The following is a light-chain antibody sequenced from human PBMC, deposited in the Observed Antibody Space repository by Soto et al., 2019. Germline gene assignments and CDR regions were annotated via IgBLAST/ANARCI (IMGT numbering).Light chain of an antibody. CDR1: QSVGRNY. J-gene: IGKJ4*01. CDR3: QQYASSPLT. CDR2: GAS. Sequence: EIVWTQSPGTLSLSPGERATLSCRASQSVGRNYLAWYQQKPGQAPRLLIYGASSRATGIPDRFSGSGSGTDFTLTLSRLEPEDFAVYYCQQYASSPLTFGGGTKVEIK. V-gene: IGKV3-20*01.